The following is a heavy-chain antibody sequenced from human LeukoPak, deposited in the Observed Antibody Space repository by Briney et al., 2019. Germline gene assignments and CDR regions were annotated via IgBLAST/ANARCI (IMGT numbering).Heavy chain of an antibody. CDR3: AREVGRGVVPAAYYNWFDP. V-gene: IGHV4-4*02. J-gene: IGHJ5*02. CDR1: GGSISSSNW. Sequence: SETLSLTCAVSGGSISSSNWWSWVRQPPGKGLEWIGEIYHSGSTNYNPSLKGRVTISVDKSKNQFSLKLSSVTAADTAVYYCAREVGRGVVPAAYYNWFDPWGQGTLVTVSS. CDR2: IYHSGST. D-gene: IGHD2-2*01.